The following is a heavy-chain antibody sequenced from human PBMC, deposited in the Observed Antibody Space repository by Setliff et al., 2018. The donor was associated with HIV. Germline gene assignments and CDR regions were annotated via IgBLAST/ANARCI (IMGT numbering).Heavy chain of an antibody. CDR1: GFYFSIYA. J-gene: IGHJ4*02. V-gene: IGHV3-23*01. D-gene: IGHD3-22*01. Sequence: ETLRLSCAASGFYFSIYAMTWVRRAPGKGLEWVSATTSNGRTTDYAESVRGRFTLSRDNSRNTLYLHMTSLRAEDTAVYYCAFDSRGYYSDPFDSWGQGTLVTVS. CDR2: TTSNGRTT. CDR3: AFDSRGYYSDPFDS.